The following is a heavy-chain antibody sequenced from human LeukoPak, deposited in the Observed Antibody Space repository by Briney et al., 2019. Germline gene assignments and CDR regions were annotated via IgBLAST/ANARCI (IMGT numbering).Heavy chain of an antibody. CDR1: GGSISSGSYY. CDR2: IYTSGST. J-gene: IGHJ4*02. D-gene: IGHD3-16*01. CDR3: GRAYVFGEMYFDY. Sequence: SQTLSLTCTVSGGSISSGSYYWSWIRQPAGKGREWIGRIYTSGSTNYNPSLKSRVTISVDTSKNQFSLKLSSVTAADTAVYYWGRAYVFGEMYFDYGGKGTLVTAPS. V-gene: IGHV4-61*02.